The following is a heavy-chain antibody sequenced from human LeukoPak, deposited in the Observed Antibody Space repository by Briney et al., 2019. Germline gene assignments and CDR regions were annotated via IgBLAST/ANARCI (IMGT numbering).Heavy chain of an antibody. J-gene: IGHJ3*02. CDR1: GASINSHY. Sequence: PSETLSLTCTVSGASINSHYWSWIRQPAGKGLEWIGRIYISGSTNYNSSLKSRVTISVDTSKNQFSLKLSSVTAADTAVYYCARDRYCGGDCTPGAFDIWGQGTMVTVSS. D-gene: IGHD2-21*02. V-gene: IGHV4-4*07. CDR3: ARDRYCGGDCTPGAFDI. CDR2: IYISGST.